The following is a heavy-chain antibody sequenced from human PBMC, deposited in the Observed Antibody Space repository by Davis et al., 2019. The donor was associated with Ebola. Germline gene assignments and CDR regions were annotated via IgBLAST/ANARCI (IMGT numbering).Heavy chain of an antibody. Sequence: SVKVSCKASGGTFSSYAISWVRQAPGQGLEWMGRIIPMLGIANYAQKFQGRVTITADKSTSTAYMELSSLRSEDTAVYYCARDLGAAAGNGDYWGQGTLVTVSS. CDR1: GGTFSSYA. V-gene: IGHV1-69*04. J-gene: IGHJ4*02. CDR2: IIPMLGIA. D-gene: IGHD6-13*01. CDR3: ARDLGAAAGNGDY.